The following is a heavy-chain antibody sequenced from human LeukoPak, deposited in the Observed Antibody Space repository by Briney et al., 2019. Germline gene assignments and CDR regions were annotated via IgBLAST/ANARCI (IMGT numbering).Heavy chain of an antibody. J-gene: IGHJ4*02. D-gene: IGHD3-22*01. CDR2: ISSSGSTI. CDR3: ARDLHDSTGYSFEY. V-gene: IGHV3-11*04. Sequence: GGSLRLSCAASGFTFSDYYMSWIRQAPGKGLEWVSYISSSGSTIYYADSVKGRFTVSRDNAKNSLYLQMNSLGAEDTAVYYCARDLHDSTGYSFEYWGQGTLVTVSS. CDR1: GFTFSDYY.